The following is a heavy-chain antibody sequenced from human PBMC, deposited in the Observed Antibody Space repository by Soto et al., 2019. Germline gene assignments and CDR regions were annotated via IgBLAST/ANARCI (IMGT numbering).Heavy chain of an antibody. D-gene: IGHD2-15*01. Sequence: SETLSLTCTVSGGSISSYYWSCIRQPPGKGLEYIGYIYYSGSTNYNPSLKSRVTISVDTSKNQFSLNLNSVTAADTAVYYCARLGCSGGSCPFDPWGQGTLVTVSS. J-gene: IGHJ5*02. CDR3: ARLGCSGGSCPFDP. V-gene: IGHV4-59*08. CDR2: IYYSGST. CDR1: GGSISSYY.